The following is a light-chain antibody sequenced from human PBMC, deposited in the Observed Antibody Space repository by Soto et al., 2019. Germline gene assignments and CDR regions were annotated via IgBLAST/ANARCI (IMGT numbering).Light chain of an antibody. CDR2: YDR. J-gene: IGLJ2*01. CDR1: NIRSKS. V-gene: IGLV3-21*04. CDR3: QVWDTSGDHVV. Sequence: SYELTQPPSVSVAPGETAGITCAGNNIRSKSVHWYQQKPGQAPVLVIYYDRDRPSGIPERFSGSNSGNTATLTITGVEAGDEADYYCQVWDTSGDHVVFGGGTKLT.